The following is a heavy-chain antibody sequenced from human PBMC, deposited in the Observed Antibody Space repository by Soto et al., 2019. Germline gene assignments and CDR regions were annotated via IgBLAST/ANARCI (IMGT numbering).Heavy chain of an antibody. CDR3: AKVYSDILTGYYSPYYSYCGMDV. CDR1: GFTFSSYG. D-gene: IGHD3-9*01. CDR2: ISYDGSNK. J-gene: IGHJ6*02. V-gene: IGHV3-30*18. Sequence: QVQLVESGGGVVQPGRSLRLSCAASGFTFSSYGMHWVRQAPGKGLEWVAVISYDGSNKYYADSVKGRFTISRDNYKTTLYLKIKSLRDGDTVVYYCAKVYSDILTGYYSPYYSYCGMDVGGQGTTVTVSS.